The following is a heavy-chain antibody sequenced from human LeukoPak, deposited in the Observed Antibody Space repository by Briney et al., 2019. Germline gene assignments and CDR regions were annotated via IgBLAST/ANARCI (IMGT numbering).Heavy chain of an antibody. V-gene: IGHV1-69*04. CDR2: IVPILGTA. J-gene: IGHJ4*02. D-gene: IGHD6-13*01. Sequence: EASVKVSCKASGGTFSTYAISWVRQAPGQGLEWVGRIVPILGTANYAQNFQGRVTITADRSTTTAYMELSSLRSEDTAVYYCARVPRGSSWPYYFDYWGQGTLVTVSS. CDR3: ARVPRGSSWPYYFDY. CDR1: GGTFSTYA.